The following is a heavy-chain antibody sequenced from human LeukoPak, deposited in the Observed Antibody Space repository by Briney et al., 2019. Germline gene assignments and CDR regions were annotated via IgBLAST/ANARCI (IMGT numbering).Heavy chain of an antibody. CDR3: GRVGTPMPYYYTNYWDA. Sequence: GGSLRLSCAASGFTFSSYWMSWVRQAPGKGLEWVANIKQDGSEKYYVDSVKGRFTISRDNAKNSLYLQMNSLRAEDTAVYYCGRVGTPMPYYYTNYWDAGEKGTTV. CDR2: IKQDGSEK. CDR1: GFTFSSYW. D-gene: IGHD2-2*01. V-gene: IGHV3-7*01. J-gene: IGHJ6*03.